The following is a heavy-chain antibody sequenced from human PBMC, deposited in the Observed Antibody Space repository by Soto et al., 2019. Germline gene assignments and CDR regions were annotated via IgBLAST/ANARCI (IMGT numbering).Heavy chain of an antibody. CDR1: GFSLSTSGMC. CDR3: ARISGSNYPFDY. V-gene: IGHV2-70*01. J-gene: IGHJ4*02. D-gene: IGHD1-26*01. Sequence: SGPTLVNPTQTLTLTCTFSGFSLSTSGMCVSWIRRPPGKALEWLALIDWDDDKYYSTSLKTRLTISKDTSKNQVVLTMTNMDPVDTATYYCARISGSNYPFDYWGQGTLVTVSS. CDR2: IDWDDDK.